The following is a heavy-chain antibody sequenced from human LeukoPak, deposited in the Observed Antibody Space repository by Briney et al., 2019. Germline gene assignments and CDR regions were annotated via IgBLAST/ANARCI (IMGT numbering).Heavy chain of an antibody. CDR3: AKDGDGSYSFDY. CDR2: IWYDGSNK. V-gene: IGHV3-33*06. D-gene: IGHD1-26*01. CDR1: GFTFSSYG. Sequence: PGRSLRLSCAASGFTFSSYGMHWVRQAPGKGLEWVAVIWYDGSNKYYAGSVKGRFTISRDNSKNTLYLQMNSLRAEDAAVYYCAKDGDGSYSFDYWGQGTLVTVSS. J-gene: IGHJ4*02.